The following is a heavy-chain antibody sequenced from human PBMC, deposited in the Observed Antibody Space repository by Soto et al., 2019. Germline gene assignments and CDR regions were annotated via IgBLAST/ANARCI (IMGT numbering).Heavy chain of an antibody. CDR3: ARDVASYDYGDFYGMDV. D-gene: IGHD4-17*01. J-gene: IGHJ6*02. V-gene: IGHV3-49*04. Sequence: PGGSLRLSCAASGFSFRSLAMHWVRQAPGKGLEWVSFIRSKAYGGTTEYAASVKGRFTISRDDSKSIAYLQMNRPQSEDTAVYYCARDVASYDYGDFYGMDVWGQGTTVTVSS. CDR2: IRSKAYGGTT. CDR1: GFSFRSLA.